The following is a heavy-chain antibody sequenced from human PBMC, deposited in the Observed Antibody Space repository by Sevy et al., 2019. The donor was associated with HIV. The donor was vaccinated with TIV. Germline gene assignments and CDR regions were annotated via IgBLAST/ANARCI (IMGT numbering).Heavy chain of an antibody. CDR2: ISSSGSTI. J-gene: IGHJ5*02. D-gene: IGHD6-13*01. Sequence: GGSLRLSCAASGFTFSDYYMSWIRQAPGKGLEWVSYISSSGSTIYYADSVKGRFTISRDNAKNSLYLQMNSLRAEDTAVYYCARDARIAAANNWFDPWGQGTLVTVSS. CDR1: GFTFSDYY. CDR3: ARDARIAAANNWFDP. V-gene: IGHV3-11*01.